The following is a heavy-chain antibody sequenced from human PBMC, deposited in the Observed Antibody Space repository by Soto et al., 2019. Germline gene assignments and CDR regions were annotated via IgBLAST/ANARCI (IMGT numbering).Heavy chain of an antibody. CDR3: ATDYYGSSAYYYDYFDY. CDR1: GGSFSDYY. CDR2: INHSGST. D-gene: IGHD3-22*01. Sequence: LSLTCAVYGGSFSDYYWSWIRQPPGKGLEWIGEINHSGSTNYNPSLKSRVTMSVDTSKNQFSLRLSSVTAADAAVYYCATDYYGSSAYYYDYFDYWGQGTLVTVSS. V-gene: IGHV4-34*01. J-gene: IGHJ4*02.